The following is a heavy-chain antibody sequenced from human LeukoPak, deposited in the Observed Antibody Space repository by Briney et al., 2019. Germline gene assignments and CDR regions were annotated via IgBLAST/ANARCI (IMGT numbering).Heavy chain of an antibody. CDR2: ISGSGGST. CDR1: GFTFSSYG. Sequence: GGSLRLSCAASGFTFSSYGMSWVRQAPGKGLEWVSVISGSGGSTYYADSVKGRFTISRDNSKNTLYLQMNSLRAEDTAVYYCAKDGVLDESSGSNYWGQGTLVTVSS. CDR3: AKDGVLDESSGSNY. D-gene: IGHD3-22*01. J-gene: IGHJ4*02. V-gene: IGHV3-23*01.